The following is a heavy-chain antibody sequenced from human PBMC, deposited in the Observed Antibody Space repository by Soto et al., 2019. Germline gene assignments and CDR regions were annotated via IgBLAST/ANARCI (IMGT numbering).Heavy chain of an antibody. CDR3: ARAPGYSYGYFDY. V-gene: IGHV4-4*02. Sequence: QVQLQESVPGLVKPSGTLSLTCAVSGGSISSSNWWSWVRQPPGKGLEWIGEIYHSGSTHYNPPLKSRVAISVDKSKNQFSLTLSSVTAADTAVYYCARAPGYSYGYFDYWGQGTLVTVSS. D-gene: IGHD5-18*01. J-gene: IGHJ4*02. CDR1: GGSISSSNW. CDR2: IYHSGST.